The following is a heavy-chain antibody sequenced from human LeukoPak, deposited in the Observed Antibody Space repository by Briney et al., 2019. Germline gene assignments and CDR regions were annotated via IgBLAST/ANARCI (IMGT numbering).Heavy chain of an antibody. CDR1: GFIFSDSA. Sequence: GGPLRLSSSASGFIFSDSAFHWVRQAPGKGLEWVALISYDGANKDYTDSVKGRFTISRDNSKKMVFLQMTSLSPEDTAIYFCASDRTLNDLIDYWGQGTLVTVSS. CDR3: ASDRTLNDLIDY. J-gene: IGHJ4*02. CDR2: ISYDGANK. D-gene: IGHD1-1*01. V-gene: IGHV3-30-3*01.